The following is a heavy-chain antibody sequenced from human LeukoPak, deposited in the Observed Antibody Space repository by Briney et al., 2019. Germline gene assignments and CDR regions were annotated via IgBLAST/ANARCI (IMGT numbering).Heavy chain of an antibody. Sequence: SETLSLTCTVSGGSISSGDYYWSWIRQPPGKGLEWIGYIYYSGSTYYNPSLKSRVTISVDTSKNQFSLKLSSVTAADTAVYYCARENLLYCSSTSCYAFDYWGQGTLVTVSS. CDR1: GGSISSGDYY. D-gene: IGHD2-2*01. J-gene: IGHJ4*02. CDR2: IYYSGST. CDR3: ARENLLYCSSTSCYAFDY. V-gene: IGHV4-30-4*08.